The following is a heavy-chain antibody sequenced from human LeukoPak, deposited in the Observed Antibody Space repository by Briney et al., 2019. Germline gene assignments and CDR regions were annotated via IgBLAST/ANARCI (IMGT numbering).Heavy chain of an antibody. J-gene: IGHJ3*02. Sequence: GGSLRLSCAASGFTFSSYWMSWVRQAPGKGLEWVANIKQDGSEKYYVDSVKGRFTISRDNAKNSLYLQMNSLRAEDTAVYYCARDGAARSDAFDIWGQGTMVTVSS. CDR2: IKQDGSEK. CDR3: ARDGAARSDAFDI. D-gene: IGHD2-15*01. V-gene: IGHV3-7*01. CDR1: GFTFSSYW.